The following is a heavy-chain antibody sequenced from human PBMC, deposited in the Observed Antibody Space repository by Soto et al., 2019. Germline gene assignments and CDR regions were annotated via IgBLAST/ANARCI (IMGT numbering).Heavy chain of an antibody. CDR1: GLSLSTSGVG. J-gene: IGHJ5*02. Sequence: QITLKESGPTLVKPTQPLTLTCTFSGLSLSTSGVGVGWIRQPPGKALEWLALIYWNDDKHYSPSLKTSLTITKDTSKNQVVLTMTNMDPVDTATYYCAHRHTTTGTASWGQGTLVTVSS. V-gene: IGHV2-5*01. CDR2: IYWNDDK. D-gene: IGHD1-1*01. CDR3: AHRHTTTGTAS.